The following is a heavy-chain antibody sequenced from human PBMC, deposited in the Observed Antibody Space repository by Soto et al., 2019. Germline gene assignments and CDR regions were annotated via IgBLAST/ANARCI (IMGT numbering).Heavy chain of an antibody. Sequence: EVQLLESGGGLVQPGGSLRLSCAASGFTFSGYAMNWVRQAPGKGLEWVSTISGTADYTYYADSVKGRLTVSRDNSKSPLDRQVHGLREDDAAIWYCANRSGLDYWFQGTLL. CDR2: ISGTADYT. D-gene: IGHD3-10*01. CDR1: GFTFSGYA. V-gene: IGHV3-23*01. J-gene: IGHJ4*02. CDR3: ANRSGLDY.